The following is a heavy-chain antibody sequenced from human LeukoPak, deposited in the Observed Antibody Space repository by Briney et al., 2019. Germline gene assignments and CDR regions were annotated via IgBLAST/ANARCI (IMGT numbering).Heavy chain of an antibody. D-gene: IGHD2/OR15-2a*01. V-gene: IGHV4-4*02. CDR2: IYHSGST. Sequence: SGTLSLTCAVSGGSISSSNWWSWVRQPPGKGLEWIGEIYHSGSTNYNPSLMSRVTISVDTSKKQFSLKLSSVTAADTAVYYCARGPLSSTGFYYYNGMDVWGQGTTVTVSS. J-gene: IGHJ6*02. CDR1: GGSISSSNW. CDR3: ARGPLSSTGFYYYNGMDV.